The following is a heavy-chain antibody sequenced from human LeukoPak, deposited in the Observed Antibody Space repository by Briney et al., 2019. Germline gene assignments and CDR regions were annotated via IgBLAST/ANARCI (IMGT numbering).Heavy chain of an antibody. CDR3: ARVTERYSGH. CDR2: IRSDGSNK. V-gene: IGHV3-30*02. J-gene: IGHJ4*02. CDR1: GFTFSSYG. D-gene: IGHD2-2*02. Sequence: PGGSLRLSCAASGFTFSSYGMHWVRQAPGKGLEWVAFIRSDGSNKYYADSVKGRFTISRDNSKLYLQMNSLRAEDTAVYYCARVTERYSGHWGQGTLVTVSS.